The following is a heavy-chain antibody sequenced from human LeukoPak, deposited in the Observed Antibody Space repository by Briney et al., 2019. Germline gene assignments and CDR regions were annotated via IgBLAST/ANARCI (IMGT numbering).Heavy chain of an antibody. J-gene: IGHJ4*02. Sequence: SGGSLRLSCGASGFTFSRYAMSWVRQAPGKGLEGVSGISWNSGSIGYADSVKGRFTISRDNAKNSLYLQMNSLRAEDMALYYCAKDVVAAAGRHQGMDWGQGTLVTVSS. CDR2: ISWNSGSI. D-gene: IGHD6-13*01. V-gene: IGHV3-9*03. CDR3: AKDVVAAAGRHQGMD. CDR1: GFTFSRYA.